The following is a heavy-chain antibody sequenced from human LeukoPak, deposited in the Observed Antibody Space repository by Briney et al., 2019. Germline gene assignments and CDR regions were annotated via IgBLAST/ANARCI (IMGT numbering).Heavy chain of an antibody. V-gene: IGHV4-39*02. D-gene: IGHD3-16*02. CDR1: GGSISSSYYY. CDR2: IYSSGST. J-gene: IGHJ5*02. Sequence: PSETLSLTCTVSGGSISSSYYYWGWIRQPPGKGLEWIGSIYSSGSTYYNPSLKSRVTISVDTSKNQFSLKLSSVTAADTAVYYCAREGKKRWPLGRPYDYVWGSYRSNWFDPWGQGTLVTVSS. CDR3: AREGKKRWPLGRPYDYVWGSYRSNWFDP.